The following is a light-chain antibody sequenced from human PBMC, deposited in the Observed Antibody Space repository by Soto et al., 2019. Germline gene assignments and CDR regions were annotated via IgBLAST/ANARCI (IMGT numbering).Light chain of an antibody. J-gene: IGLJ2*01. CDR3: NSYAGSNNWV. V-gene: IGLV2-8*01. Sequence: QSALTQPPSASGSPGQSVTISCTGTSSDVGGYNYVSWYQQHPGKAPKVMIYEVSKRPSGVPDRFPGSKSGNTASLTVSGLQAEDEADYYCNSYAGSNNWVFGGGTKLTVL. CDR1: SSDVGGYNY. CDR2: EVS.